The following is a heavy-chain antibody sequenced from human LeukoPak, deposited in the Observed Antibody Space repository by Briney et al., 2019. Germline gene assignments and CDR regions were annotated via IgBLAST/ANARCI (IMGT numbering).Heavy chain of an antibody. Sequence: PSETLSLTCTVSGGSFSSGGYYWSWIRQHPGKGLEWIGYIYYSGSTYYNPSLKSRVTISVDTSKNQFSLKLSSVTAADTAVYYCARRHKGYTYNRKAFDIWGQGTMVTVSS. CDR2: IYYSGST. CDR3: ARRHKGYTYNRKAFDI. J-gene: IGHJ3*02. D-gene: IGHD1-1*01. V-gene: IGHV4-31*03. CDR1: GGSFSSGGYY.